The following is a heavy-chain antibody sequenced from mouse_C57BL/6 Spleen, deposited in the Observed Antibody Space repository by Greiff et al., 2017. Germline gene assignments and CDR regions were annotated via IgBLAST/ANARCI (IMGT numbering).Heavy chain of an antibody. CDR3: ARDFRQLNTLFAY. CDR1: GYSITSGYY. CDR2: ISYDGSN. V-gene: IGHV3-6*01. Sequence: EVKLVESGPGLVKPSQSLSLTCSVTGYSITSGYYWNWIRQFPGNKLEWMGYISYDGSNNYNPSLKNRISITRDTSKNQFFLKLNSVTTEDTATYYCARDFRQLNTLFAYWGQGTLVTVSA. D-gene: IGHD3-2*02. J-gene: IGHJ3*01.